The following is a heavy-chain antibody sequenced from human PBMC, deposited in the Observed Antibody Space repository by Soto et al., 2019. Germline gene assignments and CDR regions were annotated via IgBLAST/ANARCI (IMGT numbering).Heavy chain of an antibody. CDR3: AKGKRYTSGWHRAFDY. CDR1: GFTFSSYS. D-gene: IGHD6-25*01. CDR2: IIGSGETT. V-gene: IGHV3-23*01. Sequence: GSLRLSCAASGFTFSSYSMSWVRHSPGKGLEWVSSIIGSGETTYHADSVKGRFTISRDNSKDTLDLQMNSLRADDTAVYYCAKGKRYTSGWHRAFDYWGQGTLVTVSS. J-gene: IGHJ4*02.